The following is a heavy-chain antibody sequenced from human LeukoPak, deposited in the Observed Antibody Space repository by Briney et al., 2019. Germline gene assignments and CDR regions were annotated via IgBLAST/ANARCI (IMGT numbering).Heavy chain of an antibody. D-gene: IGHD6-19*01. J-gene: IGHJ6*03. CDR3: ARVSGWTPYYYYYMDV. V-gene: IGHV4-59*01. Sequence: PSETLSLTCTVSGGSISSYYWSWIRQPPGKGLEWIGYIYYSGSTNYNPSLKSRVTISVDTSKNQFSLKLSSVTAADTAVYYCARVSGWTPYYYYYMDVWGKGTTVTISS. CDR2: IYYSGST. CDR1: GGSISSYY.